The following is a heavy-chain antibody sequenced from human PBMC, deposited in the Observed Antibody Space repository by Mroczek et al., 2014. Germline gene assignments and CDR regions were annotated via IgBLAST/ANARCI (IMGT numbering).Heavy chain of an antibody. J-gene: IGHJ5*02. CDR1: GGSISSYY. V-gene: IGHV4-59*01. Sequence: KESGPGLVKPSETLSLTCTVSGGSISSYYWSWIRQPPGKGLEWIGYIYYSGSTNYNPSLKSRVTISVDTSKNQFSLKLSSVTAADTAVYYCARDSAGGFGELWWFDPWGQGTLVTVSS. D-gene: IGHD3-10*01. CDR2: IYYSGST. CDR3: ARDSAGGFGELWWFDP.